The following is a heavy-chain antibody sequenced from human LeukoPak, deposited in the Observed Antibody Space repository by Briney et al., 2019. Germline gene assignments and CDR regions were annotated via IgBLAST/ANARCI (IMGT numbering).Heavy chain of an antibody. Sequence: GGSLRLSCAASGFTFSSYSMNWVRQAPGKGLEWVSSISSRSSYIYYADSVKGRFTISRDNAKNSLYLQMNSLRAEDTAVYYCARDRATTIFGLVTFDYWGQGTLVTVSS. J-gene: IGHJ4*02. D-gene: IGHD3-3*01. CDR3: ARDRATTIFGLVTFDY. CDR1: GFTFSSYS. V-gene: IGHV3-21*01. CDR2: ISSRSSYI.